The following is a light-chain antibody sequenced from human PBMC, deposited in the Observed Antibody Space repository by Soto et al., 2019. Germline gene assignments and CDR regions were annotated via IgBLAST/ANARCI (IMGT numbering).Light chain of an antibody. CDR1: RSDIGSNF. CDR3: AAWDDSLTGPV. Sequence: QSVLSQPPSASGTPGQTVIISCSGSRSDIGSNFVNWYQHLPVTAPKLLIYNSNQRPSGVPDRFSGSKSGTSASLAISGLQSEDEADYYCAAWDDSLTGPVFGTGTKVTVL. J-gene: IGLJ1*01. CDR2: NSN. V-gene: IGLV1-44*01.